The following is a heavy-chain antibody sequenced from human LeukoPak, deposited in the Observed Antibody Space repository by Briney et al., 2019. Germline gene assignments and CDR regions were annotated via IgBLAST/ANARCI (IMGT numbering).Heavy chain of an antibody. V-gene: IGHV4-34*01. CDR2: INHSGST. Sequence: PSETLSLTCAVYGGSFSGYYWSWIRQPPGKGLEWIGEINHSGSTNYNPSLKSRVTISVDTSKNQFSLKLSSVTAADTAVYYCARAGYSSGWYAGYWGQGTLVTVSS. D-gene: IGHD6-19*01. J-gene: IGHJ4*02. CDR1: GGSFSGYY. CDR3: ARAGYSSGWYAGY.